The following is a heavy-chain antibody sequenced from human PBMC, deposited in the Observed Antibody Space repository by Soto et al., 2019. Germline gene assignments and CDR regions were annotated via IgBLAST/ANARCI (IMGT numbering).Heavy chain of an antibody. Sequence: EVQLVESGGGLVQPGGSLRLSCAASGFTFSSYSMNWVRQAPGKGLEWVAYISSRSSTIYYADSVKGRFTISRDNAKNSQELPMNSLRDEDTAVYYRAGGGAGIDQDYWGQGTLVTVSS. CDR2: ISSRSSTI. CDR3: AGGGAGIDQDY. D-gene: IGHD6-19*01. CDR1: GFTFSSYS. V-gene: IGHV3-48*02. J-gene: IGHJ4*02.